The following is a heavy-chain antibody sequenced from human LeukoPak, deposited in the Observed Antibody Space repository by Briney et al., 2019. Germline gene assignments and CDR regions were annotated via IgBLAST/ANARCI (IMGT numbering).Heavy chain of an antibody. V-gene: IGHV3-23*01. Sequence: GGSLRLSCAASGFTFSTYGMSWVRQAPGKGLEWVSAICGSGGCTYYADSVKGRFAISRDNSKSTLYLQMSSLRAEDTAVYYCAKTHYFDTSAADYWGQGTLVTVSS. J-gene: IGHJ4*02. CDR2: ICGSGGCT. CDR1: GFTFSTYG. D-gene: IGHD3-22*01. CDR3: AKTHYFDTSAADY.